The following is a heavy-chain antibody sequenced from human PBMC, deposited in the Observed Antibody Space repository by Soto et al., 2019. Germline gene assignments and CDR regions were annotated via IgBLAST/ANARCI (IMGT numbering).Heavy chain of an antibody. CDR1: GDSVSSNSAG. Sequence: QVQLQQSGPGLVKPSQTLSLTCAITGDSVSSNSAGWSWVRQSPSRGLEWLGRTYYRSKWYYEYAVSVRGRITINPDTSKNQYSLQLNSVTPEDTAVYFCARGEQYSGRISDYWGQGTLVTVSS. J-gene: IGHJ4*01. D-gene: IGHD1-26*01. CDR3: ARGEQYSGRISDY. CDR2: TYYRSKWYY. V-gene: IGHV6-1*01.